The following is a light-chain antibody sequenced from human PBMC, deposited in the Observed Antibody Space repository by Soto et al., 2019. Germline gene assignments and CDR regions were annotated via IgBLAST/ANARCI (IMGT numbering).Light chain of an antibody. V-gene: IGLV2-14*03. CDR1: SSDVGRYKL. J-gene: IGLJ2*01. Sequence: QSVLTQPASVSGSPGQSITISCTGTSSDVGRYKLVSWYQQHPGKASKLMIYDVTNRPSGVSNRFSGSKSGNTASLTISGLQAEDEADYYCSSYTTSTTLIFGGGTKVTVL. CDR2: DVT. CDR3: SSYTTSTTLI.